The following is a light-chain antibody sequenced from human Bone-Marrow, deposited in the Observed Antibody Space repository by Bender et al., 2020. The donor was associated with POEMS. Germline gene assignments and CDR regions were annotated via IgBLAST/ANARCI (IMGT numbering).Light chain of an antibody. V-gene: IGLV2-14*01. Sequence: QSTLTQPASVSGSPGQSITISCTGTSSDVGGFDYVSWYQQYPGKAPKFLIYDVSRRPSGISDRFSGSKSGNTASLTISGLQAEDEADYYCSSYTGSSALVVFGGGTKVTVL. CDR2: DVS. J-gene: IGLJ2*01. CDR3: SSYTGSSALVV. CDR1: SSDVGGFDY.